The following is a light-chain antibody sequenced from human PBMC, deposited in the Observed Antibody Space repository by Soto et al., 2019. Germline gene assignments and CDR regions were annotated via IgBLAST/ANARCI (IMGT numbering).Light chain of an antibody. J-gene: IGKJ3*01. CDR3: QQYGSSWT. Sequence: EIVLTQSPGTLSLSPGERATLSCRASQSVSSSYLAWYQQKPGQAPRLLIYGASSRATGIPDRFSGSGSGTDFTLTISRMEPEDFAVYSCQQYGSSWTFGPGTKVDIK. CDR1: QSVSSSY. V-gene: IGKV3-20*01. CDR2: GAS.